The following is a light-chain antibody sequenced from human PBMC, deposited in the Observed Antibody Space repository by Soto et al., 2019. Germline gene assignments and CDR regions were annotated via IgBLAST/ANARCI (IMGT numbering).Light chain of an antibody. CDR2: GVH. V-gene: IGLV2-8*01. CDR3: TAFSANRVYL. J-gene: IGLJ1*01. CDR1: SSDVGNYDY. Sequence: QSVLTQPPSASGSPGQSVTISCTGVSSDVGNYDYVLWYQQHPGKAPRLLIHGVHNRSPGISGRFSASKSGLTASLTISGLQAEDEADYYCTAFSANRVYLFGPGTKVTVL.